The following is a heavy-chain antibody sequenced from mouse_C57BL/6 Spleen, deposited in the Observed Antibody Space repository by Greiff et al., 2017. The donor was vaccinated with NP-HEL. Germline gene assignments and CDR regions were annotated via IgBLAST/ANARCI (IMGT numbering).Heavy chain of an antibody. D-gene: IGHD1-1*01. CDR3: TSGSSSYWYFDV. J-gene: IGHJ1*03. Sequence: EVKLQESGAELVRPGASVKLSCTASGFNIKDYYMHWVKQRPEQGLEWIGRIDPEDGDTEYAPKFQGKATMTADTSSNTAYLQLSSLTSEDTAVYYCTSGSSSYWYFDVWGTGTTVTVSS. V-gene: IGHV14-1*01. CDR2: IDPEDGDT. CDR1: GFNIKDYY.